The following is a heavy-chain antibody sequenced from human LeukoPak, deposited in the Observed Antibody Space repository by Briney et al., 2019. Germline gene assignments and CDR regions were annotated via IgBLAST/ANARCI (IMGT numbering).Heavy chain of an antibody. J-gene: IGHJ4*02. Sequence: GGSLRLSCAASGFTFSSYGMHWVRQAPGQGLEWMGIINPSGGSTSYAQKFQGRVTMTRDMSTSTVYMELSSLRSEDTAVYYCASFDYGGNAYWGQGTLVTVSS. CDR3: ASFDYGGNAY. V-gene: IGHV1-46*01. CDR2: INPSGGST. CDR1: GFTFSSYG. D-gene: IGHD4-23*01.